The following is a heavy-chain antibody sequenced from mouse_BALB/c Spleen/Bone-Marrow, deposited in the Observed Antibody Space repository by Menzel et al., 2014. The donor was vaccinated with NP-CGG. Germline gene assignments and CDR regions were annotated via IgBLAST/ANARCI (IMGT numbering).Heavy chain of an antibody. CDR1: GFTFSSYG. CDR2: ISSGGSYT. Sequence: EVKLVESGGDLVKPGGSLKLSCVASGFTFSSYGMSWVRQTPDKRLEWVATISSGGSYTYYPDSVKGRFTIPRDNAKNTLYLQMSSLKSEDTAMYYCGRNYYGSSYYFDYWGQGTTLTVSS. CDR3: GRNYYGSSYYFDY. J-gene: IGHJ2*01. D-gene: IGHD1-1*01. V-gene: IGHV5-6*01.